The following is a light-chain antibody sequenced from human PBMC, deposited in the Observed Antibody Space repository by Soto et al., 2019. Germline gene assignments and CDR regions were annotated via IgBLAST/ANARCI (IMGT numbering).Light chain of an antibody. Sequence: DIQMTQSPSSLSVSVGDRVTMSCRTSQDIAFYLHWYQQKPGKAPQLLIYGAANLQHGAPSSFSDVGAGTDFTLIIISLQPEDFAPYFCQQNYYMPYTVGQGTKLEI. CDR2: GAA. CDR3: QQNYYMPYT. J-gene: IGKJ2*01. CDR1: QDIAFY. V-gene: IGKV1-39*01.